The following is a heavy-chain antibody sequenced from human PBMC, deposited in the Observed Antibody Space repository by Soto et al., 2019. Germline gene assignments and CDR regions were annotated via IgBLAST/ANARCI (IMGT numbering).Heavy chain of an antibody. J-gene: IGHJ6*04. CDR2: INSVGTT. D-gene: IGHD2-2*01. CDR3: ARGGCSSTSGLDV. CDR1: GFTFSPYY. Sequence: EVQLVESGGGLVQPGGSLRLSWAASGFTFSPYYIHWVRQVPGQGLVWVSYINSVGTTSYADSVRGRFTVSRDNAKNTLYVEMNSLTGDDTALYYCARGGCSSTSGLDVWGEGTTVTVSS. V-gene: IGHV3-74*01.